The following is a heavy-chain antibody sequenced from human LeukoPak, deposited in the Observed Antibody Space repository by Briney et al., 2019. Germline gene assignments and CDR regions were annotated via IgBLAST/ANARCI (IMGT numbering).Heavy chain of an antibody. D-gene: IGHD3/OR15-3a*01. Sequence: PSETLSLTCTVSGYSISSGHYWGWIRQPPGKGLEWIGSMYHSGSTYYNPPLKSRVTISLGTSRNQFSLRLSSVTAADTADYYCARAQGNGLIDFWGQGTLVTVSS. J-gene: IGHJ4*02. CDR1: GYSISSGHY. V-gene: IGHV4-38-2*02. CDR2: MYHSGST. CDR3: ARAQGNGLIDF.